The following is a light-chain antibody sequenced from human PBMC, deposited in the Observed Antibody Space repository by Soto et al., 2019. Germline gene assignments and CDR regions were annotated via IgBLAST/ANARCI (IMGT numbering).Light chain of an antibody. CDR1: QSISNY. V-gene: IGKV1-39*01. Sequence: DIQMTQSPSSLSASVGDRVTITCRAGQSISNYLNWYQQKPGKAPKLLIYAASSLQSGVPSRFSGSGSGTDFTLTISSLQTEDFATYYCQQSYRTPRTFGQGTKVEIK. J-gene: IGKJ1*01. CDR3: QQSYRTPRT. CDR2: AAS.